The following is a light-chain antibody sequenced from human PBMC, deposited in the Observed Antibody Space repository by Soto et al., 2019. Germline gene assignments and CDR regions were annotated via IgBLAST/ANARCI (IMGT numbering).Light chain of an antibody. CDR2: DVT. J-gene: IGLJ1*01. CDR3: CSFAGSYSYV. CDR1: SSDVGRYGY. Sequence: QSALTQPRSVSGAPGQSVTISCTGTSSDVGRYGYVSWYQQYPGEAPKLIIYDVTERPSGVTDRFSGSKSGNTASMTISGLRAEDEAAYSCCSFAGSYSYVFGRGTKVTVL. V-gene: IGLV2-11*01.